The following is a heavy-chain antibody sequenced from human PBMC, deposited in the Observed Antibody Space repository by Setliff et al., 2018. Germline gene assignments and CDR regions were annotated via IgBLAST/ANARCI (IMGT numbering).Heavy chain of an antibody. CDR3: ANAEVVVAP. CDR1: GYTFTNYY. J-gene: IGHJ4*02. Sequence: ASVKVSCKASGYTFTNYYINWVRQAPGQGLEWMGIINPRAGTTSYAQKLQGRVTMTRDTSANTVYMELSRLRYEDTAVYYCANAEVVVAPWGQGTLVTVSS. D-gene: IGHD2-15*01. CDR2: INPRAGTT. V-gene: IGHV1-46*04.